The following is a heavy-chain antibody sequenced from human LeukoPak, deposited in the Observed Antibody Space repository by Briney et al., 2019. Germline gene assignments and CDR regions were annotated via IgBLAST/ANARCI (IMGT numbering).Heavy chain of an antibody. CDR1: GFIFSNYD. CDR2: IRSKANSYAT. Sequence: GALRLSCAASGFIFSNYDMHWVRQASGKGLEWVGRIRSKANSYATAYAASVKGRFTISRDDSKNTAYLQMNSLKTEDTAVYYCIGSSSSSEYYYYMDVWGKGTTVTVSS. J-gene: IGHJ6*03. V-gene: IGHV3-73*01. CDR3: IGSSSSSEYYYYMDV. D-gene: IGHD6-6*01.